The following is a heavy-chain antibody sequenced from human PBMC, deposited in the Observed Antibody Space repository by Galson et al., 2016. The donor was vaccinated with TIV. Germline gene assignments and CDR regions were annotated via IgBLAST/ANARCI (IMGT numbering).Heavy chain of an antibody. D-gene: IGHD4-17*01. CDR3: ARGGWSGDPGDYHYYYMDV. J-gene: IGHJ6*03. CDR1: GGTFSSYV. CDR2: FTPILGMS. V-gene: IGHV1-69*04. Sequence: SVKVSCKASGGTFSSYVISWVRQAPGQGLEWMGRFTPILGMSNYAQKFQGRVTITADESTSTAYMELSSLRSQDTAVYYCARGGWSGDPGDYHYYYMDVWGKGTTVTVSS.